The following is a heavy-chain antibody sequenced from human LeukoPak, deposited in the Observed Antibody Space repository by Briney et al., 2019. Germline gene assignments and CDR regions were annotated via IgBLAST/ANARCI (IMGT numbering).Heavy chain of an antibody. CDR2: IYYNGST. CDR3: ARVGDWGTAFDI. D-gene: IGHD2-21*01. Sequence: PSETLSLTCTVSGGSISSYYWSWIRQPPGKGLEWIGYIYYNGSTKYNPSLKSRVTISVDTSKNEFSLKLNSVTAADTAVYYCARVGDWGTAFDIWGQGTKVTVSS. V-gene: IGHV4-59*08. CDR1: GGSISSYY. J-gene: IGHJ3*02.